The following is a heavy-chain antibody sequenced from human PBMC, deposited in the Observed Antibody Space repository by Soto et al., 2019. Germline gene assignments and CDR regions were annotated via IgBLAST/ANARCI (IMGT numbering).Heavy chain of an antibody. CDR2: ISNSGTTK. V-gene: IGHV3-11*01. D-gene: IGHD1-26*01. Sequence: QVQLVESGGDLVKPGGSLRLSCAASGFILSDYYMSWIRQAPGKGLEWLSYISNSGTTKYYADSVEGRFTISRDTAKNSLYLQMDSLRAEDTAVYYCASSVVGATRFDYWGQGTPVTVSS. CDR3: ASSVVGATRFDY. J-gene: IGHJ4*02. CDR1: GFILSDYY.